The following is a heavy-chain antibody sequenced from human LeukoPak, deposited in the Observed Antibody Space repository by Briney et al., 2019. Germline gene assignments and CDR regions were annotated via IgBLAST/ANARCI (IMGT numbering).Heavy chain of an antibody. J-gene: IGHJ4*02. CDR1: GYTFTGYY. CDR3: ASIDSSGLTIFDY. D-gene: IGHD3-22*01. Sequence: GASVEVSCKASGYTFTGYYMHWVRQAPGQGLEWMGWINPNSGGTNYAQKFQGRVTMTRDTSISTAYMELSRLRSDDTAVYYCASIDSSGLTIFDYWGQGTLVTVSS. V-gene: IGHV1-2*02. CDR2: INPNSGGT.